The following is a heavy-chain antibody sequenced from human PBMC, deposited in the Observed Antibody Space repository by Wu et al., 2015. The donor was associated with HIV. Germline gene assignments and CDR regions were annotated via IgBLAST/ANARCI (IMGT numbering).Heavy chain of an antibody. D-gene: IGHD3/OR15-3a*01. Sequence: QVQLVQSGAEVKKPGSSVKVSCKASGGTFSSYAISWVRQAPGQGLEWMGIINPSGGSSSYAQRFQGRVTMTRDTSTSTVYMELSSLRSEDTAVYYCVRSYDFWSGYYSIWGQGTLVTVSS. V-gene: IGHV1-46*01. J-gene: IGHJ4*02. CDR2: INPSGGSS. CDR1: GGTFSSYA. CDR3: VRSYDFWSGYYSI.